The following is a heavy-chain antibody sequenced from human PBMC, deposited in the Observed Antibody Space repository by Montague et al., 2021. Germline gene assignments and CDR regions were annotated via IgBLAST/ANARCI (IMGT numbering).Heavy chain of an antibody. CDR3: ARRLGIRATFDY. J-gene: IGHJ4*02. D-gene: IGHD7-27*01. Sequence: SETLSLTCTVTGGSISEFYWSWIRQSPEKGLEWIGYIYDNGTTNYNPSLKSRVTISADTSMNQFSLNLRSVTAADTAVYFCARRLGIRATFDYWGQGTLVTVSS. V-gene: IGHV4-59*08. CDR2: IYDNGTT. CDR1: GGSISEFY.